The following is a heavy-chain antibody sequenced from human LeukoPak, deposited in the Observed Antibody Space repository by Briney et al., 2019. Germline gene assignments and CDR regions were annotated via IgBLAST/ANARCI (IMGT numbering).Heavy chain of an antibody. J-gene: IGHJ5*02. CDR1: GGTFSSYA. Sequence: GASVKVSCKASGGTFSSYAISWVRQAPGQGLEWIGGIIPIFGTANYAQKFQGRVTITADKSTSTAYMELSSLRSEDTAVYYCASGSTIYDILTGYYSSWFDPWGQGTLVTVSS. CDR3: ASGSTIYDILTGYYSSWFDP. V-gene: IGHV1-69*06. D-gene: IGHD3-9*01. CDR2: IIPIFGTA.